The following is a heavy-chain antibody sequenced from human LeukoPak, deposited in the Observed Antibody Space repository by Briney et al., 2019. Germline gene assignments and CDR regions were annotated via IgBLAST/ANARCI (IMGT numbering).Heavy chain of an antibody. CDR2: ISNGGYTS. CDR1: GFTFSSYE. V-gene: IGHV3-48*03. Sequence: PGGSLRLSCVASGFTFSSYEMNWVRQAPGMGLEWVSYISNGGYTSYYASSVKGRFTISRDNSKNTLYLQMNSLRAEDTAVYYCARSPYSSGWDYFDYWGQGTLVTVSS. CDR3: ARSPYSSGWDYFDY. J-gene: IGHJ4*02. D-gene: IGHD6-19*01.